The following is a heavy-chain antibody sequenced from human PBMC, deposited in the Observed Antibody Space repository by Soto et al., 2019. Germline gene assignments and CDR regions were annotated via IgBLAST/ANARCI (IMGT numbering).Heavy chain of an antibody. CDR2: INTGNGNT. J-gene: IGHJ5*02. D-gene: IGHD5-12*01. V-gene: IGHV1-3*04. Sequence: QVQVVQSGAEVKKPGASVKVSCKASGITYTTYAIHWVRQAPGQGLEWMGWINTGNGNTRYSQRFQGRVTLTTDTSARTAYMDLSSLTSEDTAVYYCARAIGGYVTWGQGTLITVSS. CDR1: GITYTTYA. CDR3: ARAIGGYVT.